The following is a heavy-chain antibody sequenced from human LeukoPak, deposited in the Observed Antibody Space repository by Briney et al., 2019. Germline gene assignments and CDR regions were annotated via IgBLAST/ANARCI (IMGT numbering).Heavy chain of an antibody. CDR2: IYYSGST. V-gene: IGHV4-59*12. CDR1: GGSISSYY. CDR3: ARLVRWGGYYFDY. Sequence: SETLSLTCTVSGGSISSYYWSWIRQPPGKGLEWIGYIYYSGSTNYNPSLKSRVTISVDTSKNQFSLKLSSVTAADTAVYFCARLVRWGGYYFDYWGQGTLVTVYS. D-gene: IGHD4-23*01. J-gene: IGHJ4*02.